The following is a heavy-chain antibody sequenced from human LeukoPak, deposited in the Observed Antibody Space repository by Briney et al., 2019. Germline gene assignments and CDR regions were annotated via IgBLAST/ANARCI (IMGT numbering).Heavy chain of an antibody. V-gene: IGHV3-53*01. CDR1: GLTVSTNY. D-gene: IGHD4-17*01. Sequence: GGSLRLSCAASGLTVSTNYFSWVRLAPGKGLEWVSVIYADGRTYYADSVKGRFTISRDNSRNTLSLQMNRLRAEDTAVYYCSRDPTSMVTMGDYWGRGTLVTVSS. CDR3: SRDPTSMVTMGDY. J-gene: IGHJ4*02. CDR2: IYADGRT.